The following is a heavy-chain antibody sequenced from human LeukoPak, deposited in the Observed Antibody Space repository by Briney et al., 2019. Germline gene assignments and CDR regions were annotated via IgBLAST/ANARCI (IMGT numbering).Heavy chain of an antibody. V-gene: IGHV4-39*07. CDR3: AREGFWSGYYVDY. J-gene: IGHJ4*02. D-gene: IGHD3-3*01. CDR2: IYYSGST. CDR1: GGSISSSSYY. Sequence: SETLSLTCTVSGGSISSSSYYWGWIRQPPGTGLEWIGSIYYSGSTYYNPSLKSRVTISVDTSKNQFSLKLSSVTAADTAVYYCAREGFWSGYYVDYWGQGTLVTVSS.